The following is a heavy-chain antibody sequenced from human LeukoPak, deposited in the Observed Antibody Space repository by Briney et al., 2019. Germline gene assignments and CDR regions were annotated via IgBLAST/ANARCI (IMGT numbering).Heavy chain of an antibody. CDR2: IYHSGST. Sequence: SETLSLTCAVSGYSISSGYYWGWIRQPPGKGLKWIGSIYHSGSTYYNPSLKSRVTISIDTSKNQFSLKLTSVTAADTAVYYCARVRANSGYGHFDFWGQGALVTVSS. D-gene: IGHD5-12*01. CDR1: GYSISSGYY. J-gene: IGHJ4*02. CDR3: ARVRANSGYGHFDF. V-gene: IGHV4-38-2*01.